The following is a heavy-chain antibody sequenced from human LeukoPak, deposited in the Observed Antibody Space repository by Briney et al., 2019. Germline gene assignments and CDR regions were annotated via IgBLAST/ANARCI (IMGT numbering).Heavy chain of an antibody. J-gene: IGHJ5*02. CDR2: MNPNSGNT. Sequence: ASVKVSCKASGYTFTSYDINWVRQATGQGLEWMGWMNPNSGNTGYAQQFQGRVTMTRNTSISTAYMELSSLRSEDTAVYYCARERGIRRSGGSPSHPTPRNWFDPWGQGTLVTVSS. V-gene: IGHV1-8*01. D-gene: IGHD2-15*01. CDR3: ARERGIRRSGGSPSHPTPRNWFDP. CDR1: GYTFTSYD.